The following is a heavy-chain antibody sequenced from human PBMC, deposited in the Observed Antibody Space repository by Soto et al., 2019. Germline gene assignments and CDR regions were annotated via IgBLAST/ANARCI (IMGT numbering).Heavy chain of an antibody. Sequence: GASLKLSCKGSGYSFTRYWIGWVRQMHGKGLEWMGIIYPGDSDTRYSPSFQGQVTISADKSISTAYLQWSSLKASDTAMYYCARWAYYDFPYYYGMDVWGQGTTVTVSS. CDR3: ARWAYYDFPYYYGMDV. V-gene: IGHV5-51*01. D-gene: IGHD3-3*01. J-gene: IGHJ6*02. CDR2: IYPGDSDT. CDR1: GYSFTRYW.